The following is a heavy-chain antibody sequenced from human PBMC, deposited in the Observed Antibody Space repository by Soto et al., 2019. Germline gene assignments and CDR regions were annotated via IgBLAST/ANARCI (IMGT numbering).Heavy chain of an antibody. CDR1: GGSISSYY. V-gene: IGHV4-59*01. D-gene: IGHD3-3*01. CDR3: AGDLSTYDFWSGYSGTYYYGMDV. J-gene: IGHJ6*02. CDR2: IYYSGST. Sequence: SETLSLTCTVAGGSISSYYWSWIRQPPGKGLEWIGYIYYSGSTNYNPSLKSRVTISVDTSKNQFSLKLSSVTAADTAVYYCAGDLSTYDFWSGYSGTYYYGMDVWGQGTTVTVSS.